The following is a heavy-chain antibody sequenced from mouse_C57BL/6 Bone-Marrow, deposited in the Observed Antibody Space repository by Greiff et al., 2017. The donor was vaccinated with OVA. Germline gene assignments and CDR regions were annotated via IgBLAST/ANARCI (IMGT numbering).Heavy chain of an antibody. CDR2: IYPGSGST. CDR1: GYTFTSYW. CDR3: ARQNLGYGSSFAY. D-gene: IGHD1-1*01. V-gene: IGHV1-55*01. Sequence: QVQLQQPGAELVKPGASVKMSCKASGYTFTSYWITWVKQRPGQGLEWIGDIYPGSGSTNYNEKFKSKATLTVDTSSSTAYMQLSSLTSEDSAVYYCARQNLGYGSSFAYWGQGTLVTVSA. J-gene: IGHJ3*01.